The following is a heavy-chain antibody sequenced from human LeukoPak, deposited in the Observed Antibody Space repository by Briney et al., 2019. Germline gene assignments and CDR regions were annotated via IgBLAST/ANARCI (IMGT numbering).Heavy chain of an antibody. CDR1: GFTFSSYG. D-gene: IGHD3-10*01. V-gene: IGHV3-30*02. CDR2: IRYDGSNK. Sequence: GGSLRLSCAASGFTFSSYGMHWVRQAPGKGLEWVAFIRYDGSNKYYADSVKGRFTIFRDNSKNTLYLQMNSLRAEDTAVYYCAKDGSPKHADFDYWGQGTLVTASS. CDR3: AKDGSPKHADFDY. J-gene: IGHJ4*02.